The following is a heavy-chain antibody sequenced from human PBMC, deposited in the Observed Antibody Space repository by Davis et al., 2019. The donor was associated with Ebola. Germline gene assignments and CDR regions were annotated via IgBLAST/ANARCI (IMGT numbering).Heavy chain of an antibody. CDR3: ARDHAWASVAGIGYYYHRMDV. Sequence: GGSLRLSCAASGFTFSSYSMNWVRQAPGKGLEWVSSISSSSSYIYYADSVKGRFTISRDNAKNSLYLQMNSLRAEDTAVYYCARDHAWASVAGIGYYYHRMDVLGQGTTVTVSS. V-gene: IGHV3-21*01. D-gene: IGHD6-19*01. CDR1: GFTFSSYS. CDR2: ISSSSSYI. J-gene: IGHJ6*02.